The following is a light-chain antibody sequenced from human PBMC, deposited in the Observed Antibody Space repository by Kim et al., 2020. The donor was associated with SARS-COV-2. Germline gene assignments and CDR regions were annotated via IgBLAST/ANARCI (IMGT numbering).Light chain of an antibody. V-gene: IGKV1-5*01. J-gene: IGKJ1*01. CDR3: KQNNTTWT. CDR1: QSVSGW. Sequence: DIQMTQSPSILSASVGDRVTITCRASQSVSGWLAWYQQKPGKAPKVLIYEASILQSGAPSRFSGSGSGTEFTLTISSLQPEDVATYYCKQNNTTWTFGQGTKVEIK. CDR2: EAS.